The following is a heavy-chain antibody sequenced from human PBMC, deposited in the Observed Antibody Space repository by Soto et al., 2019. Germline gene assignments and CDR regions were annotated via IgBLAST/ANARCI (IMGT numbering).Heavy chain of an antibody. D-gene: IGHD1-7*01. CDR2: IYSGGST. V-gene: IGHV3-66*01. Sequence: EVQLVESGGGLVQPGGSLRLSCAASGFTVSSNYMSWVRQAPGKGLEWVSVIYSGGSTYYADSVKGRFTISRDNSKNTLYLQMNSLRAEDTAVYYCARDRRTPDGMDVWGQGTTVTVSS. J-gene: IGHJ6*02. CDR1: GFTVSSNY. CDR3: ARDRRTPDGMDV.